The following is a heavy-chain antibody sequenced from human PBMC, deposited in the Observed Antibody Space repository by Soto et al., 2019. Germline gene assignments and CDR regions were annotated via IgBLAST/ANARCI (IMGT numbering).Heavy chain of an antibody. D-gene: IGHD3-10*01. J-gene: IGHJ4*02. V-gene: IGHV1-18*01. CDR1: GYAFSHYG. Sequence: ASVKVSCKASGYAFSHYGISWVRQAPGQGLEWMGWIGVYNGNTNYAQKLQGRVTLTTDTSTGTAYMELRSLRSDDTAVYFCVRDSDGPGSYYTHYWGPGTRVTVSS. CDR3: VRDSDGPGSYYTHY. CDR2: IGVYNGNT.